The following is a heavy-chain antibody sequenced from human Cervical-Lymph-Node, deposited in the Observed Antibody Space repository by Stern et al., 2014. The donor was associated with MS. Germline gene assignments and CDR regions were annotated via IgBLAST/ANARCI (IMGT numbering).Heavy chain of an antibody. CDR2: INTATGCT. J-gene: IGHJ4*02. Sequence: QVQLVQSGTEVKKSGASVRVSCKASGYTFSIYYMHWVRQAPGQGLEWLGIINTATGCTTYAQKFQDRVTMTNNTSTSTLYLEMSSLISEDTAVYYCARQNMVRGVTELDFWGQGTLVTVSS. CDR1: GYTFSIYY. CDR3: ARQNMVRGVTELDF. V-gene: IGHV1-46*01. D-gene: IGHD3-10*01.